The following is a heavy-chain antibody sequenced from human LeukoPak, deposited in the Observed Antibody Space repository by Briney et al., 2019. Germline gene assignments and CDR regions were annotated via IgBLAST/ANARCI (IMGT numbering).Heavy chain of an antibody. Sequence: QTGGSQRLSCAASGFSFSSHNMHWVRQAPGQGPEWVAAIRVDGSDKYYADSVQGRFTISRDNSKNTLYLQMNSLRREDTAVYFCAKERQRGWSIVGGSCDFDVWGQGTMVTVSS. J-gene: IGHJ3*01. V-gene: IGHV3-30*02. CDR2: IRVDGSDK. D-gene: IGHD1-26*01. CDR1: GFSFSSHN. CDR3: AKERQRGWSIVGGSCDFDV.